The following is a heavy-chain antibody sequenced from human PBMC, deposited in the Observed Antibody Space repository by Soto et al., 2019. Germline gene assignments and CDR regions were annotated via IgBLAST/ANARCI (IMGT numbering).Heavy chain of an antibody. V-gene: IGHV3-15*01. D-gene: IGHD3-10*01. CDR3: TAQTLIWFWEPTNWFDP. CDR1: GFTFSNAW. Sequence: EVQLVESGGGLVKPGGSLRLSCAASGFTFSNAWMSWVGQAPGKGLEWVGRIKSKTDGGTTDYAAPVKGRFTISRDESKNTLYLQMNSMKTEETAVYYCTAQTLIWFWEPTNWFDPWGQGTLVTVSS. J-gene: IGHJ5*02. CDR2: IKSKTDGGTT.